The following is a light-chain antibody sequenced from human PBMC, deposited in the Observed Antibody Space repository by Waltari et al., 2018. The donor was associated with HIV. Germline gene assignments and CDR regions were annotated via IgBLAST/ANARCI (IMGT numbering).Light chain of an antibody. CDR2: YDS. Sequence: SYVLTQPPSVSVAPGKTASITCQAANIGSKGVPLSKQKPAQAPILVSYYDSDRPSGIPERFSGSNSGNTATLTISRVEAGDEADYYCQVWHISTDHWVFGAGTKLTVV. CDR1: NIGSKG. J-gene: IGLJ3*02. V-gene: IGLV3-21*04. CDR3: QVWHISTDHWV.